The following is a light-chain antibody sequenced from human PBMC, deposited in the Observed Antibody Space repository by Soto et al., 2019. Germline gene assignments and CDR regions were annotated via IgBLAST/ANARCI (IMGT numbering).Light chain of an antibody. Sequence: ERLMTQSLATLSVSPMERDNIYCSSGQSVSTNLAWYQQKPGQAPRLLIYDAFIRATGIPVRFSGSGSRTEFTLTISSLQPEDSAVYYCHQYSDWPTWTFGQGNQGGYQ. V-gene: IGKV3-15*01. CDR3: HQYSDWPTWT. CDR2: DAF. J-gene: IGKJ1*01. CDR1: QSVSTN.